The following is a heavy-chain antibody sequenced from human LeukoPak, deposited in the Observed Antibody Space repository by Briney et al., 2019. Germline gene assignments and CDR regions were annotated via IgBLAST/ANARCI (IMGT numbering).Heavy chain of an antibody. J-gene: IGHJ5*02. CDR3: AKSDES. CDR2: MHYDGINK. V-gene: IGHV3-30*02. Sequence: GGSLRPSCAASGFTFSSYGMHWVRQAPGKGLEWVAFMHYDGINKYYADSVKGRFTISRDNSKNTLYLQMNSLRPEDTAVYYCAKSDESWGQGTLVTVSS. CDR1: GFTFSSYG.